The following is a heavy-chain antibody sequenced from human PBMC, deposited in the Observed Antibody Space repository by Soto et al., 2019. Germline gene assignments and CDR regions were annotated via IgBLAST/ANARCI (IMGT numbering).Heavy chain of an antibody. J-gene: IGHJ4*02. CDR2: IFHSGAT. CDR1: GDSVTFGHHY. V-gene: IGHV4-61*01. CDR3: ARGLLWLVPFDY. D-gene: IGHD6-19*01. Sequence: PSETLSLTCVVSGDSVTFGHHYWTWLRQPPGKGLEWIGHIFHSGATNYSPSLKSRVTISVDTSKNQFSLMLNSVTAADTAVYYCARGLLWLVPFDYWGQGTRVTVSS.